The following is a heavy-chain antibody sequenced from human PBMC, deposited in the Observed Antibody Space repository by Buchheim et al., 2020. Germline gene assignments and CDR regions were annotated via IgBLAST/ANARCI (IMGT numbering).Heavy chain of an antibody. Sequence: EVQLVESGGGLVQPGGSLRLSCAASGFSFNSYSMNWVRQAPGKGLEWVSYIIYDSVNIHYPDSVKGRFTISRDNDKNSLYLQMTSLRAEDTAVDYCAKGDCDYWGQGTL. CDR2: IIYDSVNI. D-gene: IGHD2-21*01. J-gene: IGHJ4*02. CDR1: GFSFNSYS. V-gene: IGHV3-48*01. CDR3: AKGDCDY.